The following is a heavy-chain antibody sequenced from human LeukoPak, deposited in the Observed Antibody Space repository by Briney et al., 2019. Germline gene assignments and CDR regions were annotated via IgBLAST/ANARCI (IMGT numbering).Heavy chain of an antibody. CDR3: ARGRVPELSYYYCRIDV. J-gene: IGHJ6*02. V-gene: IGHV4-59*01. CDR2: IYYSGST. CDR1: GGSISSYY. Sequence: SETLSLTCTVSGGSISSYYWSWIRQPPGKGLEWIGYIYYSGSTNYNPSLKSRVTISVDTSKNQFSLKLSSVTAADTAVYYCARGRVPELSYYYCRIDVWGQGTTVTVS. D-gene: IGHD5-24*01.